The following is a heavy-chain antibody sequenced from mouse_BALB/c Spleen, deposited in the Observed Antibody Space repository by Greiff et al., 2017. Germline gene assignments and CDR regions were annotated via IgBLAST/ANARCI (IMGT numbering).Heavy chain of an antibody. CDR1: GFTFTDYY. D-gene: IGHD2-1*01. Sequence: EVHLVESGGGLVQPGGSLRLSCATSGFTFTDYYMSWVRQPPGKALEWLGFIRNKANGYTTEYSASVKGRFTISRDNSQSILYLQMNTLRAEDSATYYCARDRSGNYGAWFADWGQGTLVTVSA. CDR3: ARDRSGNYGAWFAD. J-gene: IGHJ3*01. CDR2: IRNKANGYTT. V-gene: IGHV7-3*02.